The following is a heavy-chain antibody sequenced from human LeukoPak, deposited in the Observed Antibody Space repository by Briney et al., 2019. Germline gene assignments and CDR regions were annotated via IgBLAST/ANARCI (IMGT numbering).Heavy chain of an antibody. D-gene: IGHD1-26*01. CDR3: ARVGWELHIDY. CDR2: IWYDGSNK. Sequence: PGGSLRLSCAASGFTFSSYGMHWVRQAPGKGLEWVAVIWYDGSNKYYADSVKGRFTISRDNSKNTLYLQMNSLRAEDTAVYCCARVGWELHIDYWGQGTLVTVSS. J-gene: IGHJ4*02. V-gene: IGHV3-33*01. CDR1: GFTFSSYG.